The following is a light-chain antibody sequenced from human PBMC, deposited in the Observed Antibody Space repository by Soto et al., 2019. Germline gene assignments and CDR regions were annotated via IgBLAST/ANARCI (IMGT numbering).Light chain of an antibody. CDR1: PSVSSSY. V-gene: IGKV3-20*01. Sequence: EIVLTQSPGTLSLSPGERATLSCRASPSVSSSYLARYQQKPGQAPRLLIDVASSRATGIPDRFSGSGSVSDFTLTISRLEPEDCAVYYCQHYGSSLAHTCGGGPNVEIK. CDR2: VAS. J-gene: IGKJ4*01. CDR3: QHYGSSLAHT.